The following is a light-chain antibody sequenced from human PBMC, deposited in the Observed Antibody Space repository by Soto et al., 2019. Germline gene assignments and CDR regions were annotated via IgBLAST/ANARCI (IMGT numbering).Light chain of an antibody. Sequence: EIVLTQSPATLSLSPGERATLSCRASQSVSKCLAWYQQKPGQAPRLLIHDVSNRATGIPARFSGSGSGTDFTLTISSLEPEDFGVYYCQQRRNWPQITFGGGTKVEIK. J-gene: IGKJ4*01. CDR2: DVS. CDR3: QQRRNWPQIT. CDR1: QSVSKC. V-gene: IGKV3-11*01.